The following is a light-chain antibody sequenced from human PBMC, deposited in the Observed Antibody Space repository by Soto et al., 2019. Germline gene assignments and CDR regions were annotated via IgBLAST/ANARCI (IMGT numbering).Light chain of an antibody. CDR2: AAS. J-gene: IGKJ1*01. CDR3: QQYGSSPRT. Sequence: IVLTQSPGTLSLSPGDRATVSCRASQSVGNRYLAWYQQKPGQALRLLIFAASSRATGIPDRFSGSGSGTDFTLTISRLEPEDFAVYFCQQYGSSPRTFGQGTKVDIK. V-gene: IGKV3-20*01. CDR1: QSVGNRY.